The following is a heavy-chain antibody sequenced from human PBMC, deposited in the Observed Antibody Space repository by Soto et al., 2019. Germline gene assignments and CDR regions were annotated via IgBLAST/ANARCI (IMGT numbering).Heavy chain of an antibody. V-gene: IGHV1-46*01. J-gene: IGHJ6*02. Sequence: GASVKVCCKASGYTFTSYYMHWVRQAPGQRLERMGIINTSGGSTSYEQKFQGRVTMTRDTSTSTVYMELSSLRSEDTAVYYCARELGYSSGWTGKYYYYGMDVWGQGTTVTVSS. CDR3: ARELGYSSGWTGKYYYYGMDV. CDR1: GYTFTSYY. CDR2: INTSGGST. D-gene: IGHD6-19*01.